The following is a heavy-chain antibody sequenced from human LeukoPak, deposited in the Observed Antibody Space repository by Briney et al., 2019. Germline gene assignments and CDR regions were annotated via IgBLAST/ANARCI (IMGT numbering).Heavy chain of an antibody. J-gene: IGHJ4*02. D-gene: IGHD3-16*02. CDR2: INPNTGNP. CDR3: ARAYQRLGELSLPDY. CDR1: GYTFTNYA. V-gene: IGHV7-4-1*02. Sequence: ASVKVSCKASGYTFTNYAMNWVRQAPGQGLEWMGWINPNTGNPTYAQGFTGRFVFSLDTSVSTTYLQISGLKAEDTAVYYCARAYQRLGELSLPDYWGQGTLVTVSS.